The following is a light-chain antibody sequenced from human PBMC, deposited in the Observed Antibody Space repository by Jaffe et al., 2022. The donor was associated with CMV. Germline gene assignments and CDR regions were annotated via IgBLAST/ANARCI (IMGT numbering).Light chain of an antibody. Sequence: EIVLTQSPGTLSLSPGERATLSCRASQSVSGRYLAWYQQKPGQPPRLLIYGASARATGIPDRFSGSGSGTDFTLTISRLEPEDFAVYYCQQYGSSLLTFGGGTKVETK. CDR1: QSVSGRY. V-gene: IGKV3-20*01. J-gene: IGKJ4*01. CDR3: QQYGSSLLT. CDR2: GAS.